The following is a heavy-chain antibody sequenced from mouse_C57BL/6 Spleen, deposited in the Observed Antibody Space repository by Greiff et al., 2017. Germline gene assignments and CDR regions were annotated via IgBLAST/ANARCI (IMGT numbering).Heavy chain of an antibody. V-gene: IGHV1-15*01. CDR2: IDPETGGT. J-gene: IGHJ2*01. D-gene: IGHD1-2*01. CDR3: TRSEATAPLD. CDR1: GYTFTDYE. Sequence: QVQLKESGAELVRPGASVTLSCKASGYTFTDYEMHWVKQTTVHGLEWIGAIDPETGGTAYNQKFKGKAILTADKFSSTAYMERRSLTSEDSAVYYCTRSEATAPLDWGQGTTLTVSS.